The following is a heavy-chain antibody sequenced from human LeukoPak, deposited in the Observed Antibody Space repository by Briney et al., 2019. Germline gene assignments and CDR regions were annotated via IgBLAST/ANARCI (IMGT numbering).Heavy chain of an antibody. D-gene: IGHD3-10*01. CDR2: ISSSGGVI. Sequence: GGSLRLSCAASGFTFSDYYMSRIRQAPGKGLEWVSYISSSGGVIYYADFVKGRFTISRDNAKNSLFLQMNSLRAEDTAVYYCARDKQLWLGEILGAAWGMDVWGQGTTVTVSS. J-gene: IGHJ6*02. V-gene: IGHV3-11*01. CDR1: GFTFSDYY. CDR3: ARDKQLWLGEILGAAWGMDV.